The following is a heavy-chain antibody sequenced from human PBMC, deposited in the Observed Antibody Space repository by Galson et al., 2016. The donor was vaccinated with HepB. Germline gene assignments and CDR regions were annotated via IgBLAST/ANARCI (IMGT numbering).Heavy chain of an antibody. CDR1: GDSISGGGYF. D-gene: IGHD3-10*01. CDR3: ARAYDYYGSGSYFV. CDR2: IDYSGTT. Sequence: TLSLTCTVSGDSISGGGYFWSWIRQHPGKGLEWIGYIDYSGTTYYNPSLKSRVTISVDTSKNQFSLKLNSVTAADTAVYYCARAYDYYGSGSYFVWGQGTTVTVSS. V-gene: IGHV4-31*03. J-gene: IGHJ6*02.